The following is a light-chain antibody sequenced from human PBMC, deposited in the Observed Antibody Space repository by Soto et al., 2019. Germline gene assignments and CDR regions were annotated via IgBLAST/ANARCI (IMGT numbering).Light chain of an antibody. CDR3: SSYTRSNTPVV. V-gene: IGLV2-14*01. CDR1: SSDVGGYNY. J-gene: IGLJ2*01. Sequence: QSALTQPASVSGSPGQSITISCTGTSSDVGGYNYVSWYQQHPGKAPKLVIYEVSNRPSGISNRFSGSKSGNTASLTISGLQAEDEADYYCSSYTRSNTPVVFGGGTKLTVL. CDR2: EVS.